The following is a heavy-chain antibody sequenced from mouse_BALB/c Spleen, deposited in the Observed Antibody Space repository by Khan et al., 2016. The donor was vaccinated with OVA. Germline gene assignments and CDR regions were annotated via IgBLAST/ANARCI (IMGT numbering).Heavy chain of an antibody. Sequence: QIQLVQSGPELKKPGETVKISCKASGYIFTNYGMTWVKQAPGKGLKGMGWINTYTGEPTYADDFKGRFAFSLETSANTAYLQINNLKNEDTATYFCARTLYGSGYDYAMDYWGQGTSVTVSS. CDR2: INTYTGEP. CDR3: ARTLYGSGYDYAMDY. D-gene: IGHD1-1*01. CDR1: GYIFTNYG. J-gene: IGHJ4*01. V-gene: IGHV9-3-1*01.